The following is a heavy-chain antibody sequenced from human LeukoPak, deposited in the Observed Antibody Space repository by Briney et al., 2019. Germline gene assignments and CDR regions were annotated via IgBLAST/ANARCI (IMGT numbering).Heavy chain of an antibody. D-gene: IGHD3-10*01. CDR3: ARDLHYGFDY. V-gene: IGHV3-48*02. CDR2: ISRSSTTI. J-gene: IGHJ4*02. CDR1: GFTFSSFG. Sequence: GGSLRLSCAASGFTFSSFGMNWVRQAPGKGLEWVSYISRSSTTIDYADFVKGRFTISRDNAKNSLYLQTNSLRDEDTAVYYCARDLHYGFDYWGQGALVTVSS.